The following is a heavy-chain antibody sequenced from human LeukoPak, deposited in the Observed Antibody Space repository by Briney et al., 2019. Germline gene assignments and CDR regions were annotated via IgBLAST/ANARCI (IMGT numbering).Heavy chain of an antibody. V-gene: IGHV3-21*01. CDR1: GFTFSRYS. CDR3: ARDPDYDYYFDY. D-gene: IGHD3-22*01. Sequence: PGGSLRLSCAASGFTFSRYSMNWVRQAPGKGLEWVSSISSSSSYIYYADSVKGRFTISRDNAKNSLYLQMNSLRAEDTAVYYCARDPDYDYYFDYWGQGTLVTVSS. J-gene: IGHJ4*02. CDR2: ISSSSSYI.